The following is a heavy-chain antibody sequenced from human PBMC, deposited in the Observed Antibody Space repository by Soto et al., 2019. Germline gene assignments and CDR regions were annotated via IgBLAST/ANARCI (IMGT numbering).Heavy chain of an antibody. V-gene: IGHV3-30*18. D-gene: IGHD5-12*01. CDR1: GFTFSSYS. CDR2: ISNDGSIK. Sequence: PGGSLRLSCAAPGFTFSSYSMNWVRQAPGKGLEWVAVISNDGSIKYYADSVKGRFTISRDNSKNTLFLQMNSLRTEDTAVYYCTKGGDGYNPHYYYGMDGWGQGTKVTVSS. J-gene: IGHJ6*02. CDR3: TKGGDGYNPHYYYGMDG.